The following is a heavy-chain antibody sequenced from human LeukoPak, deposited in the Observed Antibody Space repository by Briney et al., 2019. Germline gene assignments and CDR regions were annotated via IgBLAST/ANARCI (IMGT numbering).Heavy chain of an antibody. Sequence: GESLKISCKGSGYSFTNYWIGWVRQMPGKGLEWMGIIYPGDTDTRYSPSFQGQVTISADKSISTAYLQWSSLKASDTAMYFCAGGIAVTGFDYWGQGALVTVSS. V-gene: IGHV5-51*01. D-gene: IGHD6-19*01. CDR2: IYPGDTDT. CDR1: GYSFTNYW. CDR3: AGGIAVTGFDY. J-gene: IGHJ4*02.